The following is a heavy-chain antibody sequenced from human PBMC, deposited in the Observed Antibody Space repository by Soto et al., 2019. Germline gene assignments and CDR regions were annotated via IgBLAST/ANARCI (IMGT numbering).Heavy chain of an antibody. CDR3: ALLGRSGSGRPYYYGMDV. D-gene: IGHD3-10*01. CDR2: ISGSGGIT. CDR1: GLTFSYFA. Sequence: EVQLLESGGGLVQPGGSLRLSCAVSGLTFSYFAMSWVRQAPGQGLEWVSAISGSGGITYYADSVKGRFTISRDNSKNTLFLQMNSLRAEDTAVYYCALLGRSGSGRPYYYGMDVWGQGTTVTVSS. J-gene: IGHJ6*02. V-gene: IGHV3-23*01.